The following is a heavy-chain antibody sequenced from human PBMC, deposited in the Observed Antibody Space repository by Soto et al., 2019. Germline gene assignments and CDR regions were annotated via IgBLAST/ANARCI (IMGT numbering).Heavy chain of an antibody. D-gene: IGHD2-15*01. CDR3: ARVGYCSGGSCYPVYYGMDV. V-gene: IGHV4-4*02. CDR1: GGSISCSSSSSDW. Sequence: SEALSLTCAVSGGSISCSSSSSDWWSWVRQPPGKGLEWIGQIFHTGRSNYNPSLRSRVTISVDKSKNQFSLKLSSVTAADTAVYYCARVGYCSGGSCYPVYYGMDVWGQGTTVTVSS. J-gene: IGHJ6*02. CDR2: IFHTGRS.